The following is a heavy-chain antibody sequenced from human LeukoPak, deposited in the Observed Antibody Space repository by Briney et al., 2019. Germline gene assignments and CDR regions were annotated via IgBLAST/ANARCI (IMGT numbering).Heavy chain of an antibody. CDR3: ARPIYYDSPRGAFDI. D-gene: IGHD3-22*01. CDR1: GSIFTNYW. CDR2: NYPADSDT. V-gene: IGHV5-51*01. J-gene: IGHJ3*02. Sequence: GAALQISCEGSGSIFTNYWIGWGRPLPGKGLGGRGSNYPADSDTTYSPSFQGQVPISAANSLSTAYLQWTSLKASDIAMYYCARPIYYDSPRGAFDILGQGTMVTVSS.